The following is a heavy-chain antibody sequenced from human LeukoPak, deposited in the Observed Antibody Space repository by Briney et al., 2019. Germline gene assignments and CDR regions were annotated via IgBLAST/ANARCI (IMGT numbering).Heavy chain of an antibody. V-gene: IGHV3-33*08. CDR1: GFSFSTYY. Sequence: PGGSLRLSCAASGFSFSTYYVNWVRQAPGKGLEWVAVIRYVGSDKYYADSVKGRFTISRDNSQNTMYLQMNSLRVEDTAVYYCARENDYALDYWGQGTLVTVSS. J-gene: IGHJ4*02. CDR3: ARENDYALDY. CDR2: IRYVGSDK. D-gene: IGHD4-17*01.